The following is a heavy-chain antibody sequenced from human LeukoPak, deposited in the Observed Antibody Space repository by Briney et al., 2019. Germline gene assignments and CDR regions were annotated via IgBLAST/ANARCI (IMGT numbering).Heavy chain of an antibody. V-gene: IGHV3-33*01. D-gene: IGHD1-7*01. CDR2: IRYDGSNK. CDR3: ARRPIRPDNWNYDYRSGFDY. J-gene: IGHJ4*02. Sequence: GRSLTLSCIVSGPPSGFTFSRPGMHWVRQAPGKGLEWMAMIRYDGSNKHYADSVKGRFTISRDNSKNMLHLEMNNLRVEDTAVYYCARRPIRPDNWNYDYRSGFDYWGQGTLVTVSS. CDR1: GFTFSRPG.